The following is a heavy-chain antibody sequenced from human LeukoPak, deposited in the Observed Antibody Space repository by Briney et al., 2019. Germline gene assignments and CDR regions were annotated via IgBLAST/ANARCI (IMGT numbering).Heavy chain of an antibody. CDR2: INQDGGER. CDR3: ATEVGTPDIRSAFDI. V-gene: IGHV3-7*01. J-gene: IGHJ3*02. D-gene: IGHD2-15*01. Sequence: GGSLRLSCAASGFTFSSYSMSWVRQAPGKGLEWVANINQDGGERNYVDSVEGRFTISRDNAKSSLYLQMNSLRAEDTAVYYCATEVGTPDIRSAFDIWGQGTMVTVSS. CDR1: GFTFSSYS.